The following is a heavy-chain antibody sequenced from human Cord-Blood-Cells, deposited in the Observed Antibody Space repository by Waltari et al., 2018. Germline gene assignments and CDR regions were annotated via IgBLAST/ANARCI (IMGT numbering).Heavy chain of an antibody. CDR3: AIGLGELSL. D-gene: IGHD3-16*02. V-gene: IGHV4-34*01. CDR1: GGSFSGYY. CDR2: INHSGST. Sequence: QVQLQQWGAGLLKPSETLSLTCAGDGGSFSGYYWSWIRQPPGKGLEWIGEINHSGSTNYNPSLKSRVTISVDTSKNQFSLKLSSVTAADTAVYYCAIGLGELSLWGQEPWSPSPQ. J-gene: IGHJ4*02.